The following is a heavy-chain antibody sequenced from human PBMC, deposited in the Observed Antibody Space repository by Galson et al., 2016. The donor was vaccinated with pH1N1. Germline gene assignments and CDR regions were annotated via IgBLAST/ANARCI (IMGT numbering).Heavy chain of an antibody. CDR1: GGSVTSGSHY. Sequence: LSLTCIVSGGSVTSGSHYWNWIRQSPEKGLEWIGYVYYSGTTNYNPSLKSRVTISVDKSKNQFSLKLSSVTAADTAVYYCARVVVPAAKNIMDVWGQGTTVTVPS. V-gene: IGHV4-61*01. CDR2: VYYSGTT. D-gene: IGHD2-2*01. CDR3: ARVVVPAAKNIMDV. J-gene: IGHJ6*02.